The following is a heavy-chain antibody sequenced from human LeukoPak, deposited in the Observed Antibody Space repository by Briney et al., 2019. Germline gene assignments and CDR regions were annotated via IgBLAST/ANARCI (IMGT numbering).Heavy chain of an antibody. J-gene: IGHJ4*02. CDR2: ITGSGGNT. D-gene: IGHD3-9*01. Sequence: GGSLRLSCAASGFTFTHAWMSWVRQAPGKGLEWVSAITGSGGNTYYADSVKGRFTISRDNSKNTVFLQMNSLRAEDTAVYYCAKWGDYDVLTGYYVSDYWGQGTLVTVSS. CDR1: GFTFTHAW. CDR3: AKWGDYDVLTGYYVSDY. V-gene: IGHV3-23*01.